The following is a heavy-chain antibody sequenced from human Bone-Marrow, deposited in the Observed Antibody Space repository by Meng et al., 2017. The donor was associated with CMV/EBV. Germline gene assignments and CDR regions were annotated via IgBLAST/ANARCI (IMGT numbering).Heavy chain of an antibody. J-gene: IGHJ5*02. V-gene: IGHV4-59*01. CDR2: IYYSGST. Sequence: SETLSLTCTVSGGSISSYYWSWIRQPPGKGLEWIGYIYYSGSTNYNPSLKSRVTISVDTSKNQFSLELSSVTAADTAVYYCASLAAAGTLYNWFDPWGQGTLVTVSS. CDR3: ASLAAAGTLYNWFDP. CDR1: GGSISSYY. D-gene: IGHD6-13*01.